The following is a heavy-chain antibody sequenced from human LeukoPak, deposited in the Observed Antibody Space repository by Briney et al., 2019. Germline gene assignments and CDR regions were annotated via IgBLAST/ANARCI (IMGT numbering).Heavy chain of an antibody. CDR2: INPNSGGT. J-gene: IGHJ4*02. CDR1: GYTFTGYY. CDR3: ARGDVVVTAYDY. V-gene: IGHV1-2*02. D-gene: IGHD2-21*02. Sequence: ASVKVSCKASGYTFTGYYMHWVRQAPGQGLEWMGCINPNSGGTNYAQKFQGRFTMTRDASISTAYMELSRLRSDDTAVYYCARGDVVVTAYDYWGQGTLVTVSS.